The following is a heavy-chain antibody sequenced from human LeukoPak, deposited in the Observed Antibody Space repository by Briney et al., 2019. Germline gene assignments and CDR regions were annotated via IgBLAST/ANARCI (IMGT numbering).Heavy chain of an antibody. CDR1: GFTFSSYA. CDR3: ARDRLLWFGEFRR. V-gene: IGHV3-23*01. CDR2: ITGRGGSA. D-gene: IGHD3-10*01. Sequence: GGSLRLSCAASGFTFSSYAMSWVRQAPGKGLQWVSAITGRGGSAYYADSVKGRFTISRDNSKNTLYLQMNSLRAEDTAVYYCARDRLLWFGEFRRWGQGTLVTVSS. J-gene: IGHJ4*02.